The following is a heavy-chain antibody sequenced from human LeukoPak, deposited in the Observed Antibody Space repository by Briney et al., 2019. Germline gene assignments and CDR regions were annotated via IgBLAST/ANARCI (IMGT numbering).Heavy chain of an antibody. D-gene: IGHD1-26*01. Sequence: GGSLRLSCAASGFTFSSYAMHWVRQAPGKGLEWVAVISYDGSNKYYADSVKGRFTISRDNSKNTLYLQMNSLRAEDTAVYYCASEKAVGATFDYWGQEPWSPSPQ. V-gene: IGHV3-30-3*01. CDR3: ASEKAVGATFDY. CDR1: GFTFSSYA. J-gene: IGHJ4*01. CDR2: ISYDGSNK.